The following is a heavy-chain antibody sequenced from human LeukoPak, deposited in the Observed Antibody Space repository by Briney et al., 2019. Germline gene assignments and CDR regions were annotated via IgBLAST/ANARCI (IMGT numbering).Heavy chain of an antibody. CDR2: IYYSGFT. D-gene: IGHD6-6*01. J-gene: IGHJ4*02. V-gene: IGHV4-59*08. CDR3: ARRRSGYSSSSPVY. Sequence: NPSETLSLTCRVSGGSISSNYWSWIRQPPGKGLEWIGYIYYSGFTNYNPSLKSRVTISIDTSKNQFSLKLSSVTAADTAVYYCARRRSGYSSSSPVYWGQGTLVTVSS. CDR1: GGSISSNY.